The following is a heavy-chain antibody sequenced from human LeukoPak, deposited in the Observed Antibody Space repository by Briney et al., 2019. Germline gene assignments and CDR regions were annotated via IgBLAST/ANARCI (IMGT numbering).Heavy chain of an antibody. Sequence: GGSLRLSCAASGCTFSSYAMSWVRQAPGKGLEWVSAISGSGGSTYYADSVKGRFTISRDNSKNTLYLQMNSMRAEDTAVYYCAKPYYDILSGYWPFDYWGQGTLVTVSS. V-gene: IGHV3-23*01. CDR2: ISGSGGST. D-gene: IGHD3-9*01. J-gene: IGHJ4*02. CDR3: AKPYYDILSGYWPFDY. CDR1: GCTFSSYA.